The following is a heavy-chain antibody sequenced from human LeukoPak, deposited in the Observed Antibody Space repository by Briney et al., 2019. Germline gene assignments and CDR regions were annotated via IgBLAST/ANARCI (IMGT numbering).Heavy chain of an antibody. J-gene: IGHJ4*02. V-gene: IGHV3-23*01. Sequence: GGSLRLSCGASGFAFSSFAMSWVRQAPARGLEWVSSIRGGGDTFYVDSVKGRFTLSRDDSRNTVYLQMNNLRVEDTAVYFCAKANWISNADAVWWGQGTLDTVSS. D-gene: IGHD1-1*01. CDR2: IRGGGDT. CDR3: AKANWISNADAVW. CDR1: GFAFSSFA.